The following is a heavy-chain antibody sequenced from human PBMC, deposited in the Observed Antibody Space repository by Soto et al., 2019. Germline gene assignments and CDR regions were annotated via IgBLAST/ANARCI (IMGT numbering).Heavy chain of an antibody. J-gene: IGHJ4*02. V-gene: IGHV1-69*13. D-gene: IGHD3-16*02. Sequence: ASVKVSCKASGGTFSSYAISWVRQAPGQGLEWMGGIIPIFGTANYAQKFQGRVTITADESTSTAYMELSSLRSEDTAVYYCARTPYDYVWGSYRPYYFDYWGQGTLVTVSS. CDR2: IIPIFGTA. CDR1: GGTFSSYA. CDR3: ARTPYDYVWGSYRPYYFDY.